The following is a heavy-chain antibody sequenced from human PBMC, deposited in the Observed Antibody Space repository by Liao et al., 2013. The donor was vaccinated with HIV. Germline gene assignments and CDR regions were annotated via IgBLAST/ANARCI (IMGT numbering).Heavy chain of an antibody. CDR1: GGSLSGYY. Sequence: QVQLQESGPGLVKSSQTLSLTCAVYGGSLSGYYWSWIRQPPGKGLEWIGEVNHSGDTTYNPSLKSRVTISVDTSKNQFSLKLTSLTAADTAVYYCASSLAAPTTPRDDYWGQGTLVTVSS. CDR3: ASSLAAPTTPRDDY. V-gene: IGHV4-34*09. J-gene: IGHJ4*02. CDR2: VNHSGDT. D-gene: IGHD6-6*01.